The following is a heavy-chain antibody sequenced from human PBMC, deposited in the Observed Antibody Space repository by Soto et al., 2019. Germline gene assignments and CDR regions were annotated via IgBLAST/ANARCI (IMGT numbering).Heavy chain of an antibody. CDR3: VRDSHAGYFSAWYYFDY. D-gene: IGHD6-19*01. CDR2: ISWNSDSL. J-gene: IGHJ4*02. CDR1: GFSFDDYA. V-gene: IGHV3-9*01. Sequence: EVQLVESGGGLVQPGRSLRLSCAVSGFSFDDYAMHWVRQAPGKGLEWVAGISWNSDSLVYADSVKGRFTISRDNAKNLLYLQMNSLGTEDTALYYCVRDSHAGYFSAWYYFDYWGQGTLVSVSP.